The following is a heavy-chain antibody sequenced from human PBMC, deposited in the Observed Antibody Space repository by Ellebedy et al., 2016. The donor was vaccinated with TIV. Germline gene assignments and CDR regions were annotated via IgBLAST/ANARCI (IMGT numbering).Heavy chain of an antibody. Sequence: GESLKISCKGSGYNFTSYWIGWVRQMPGKGLEWMGIIYPGDSDTRYSPSFQGQVTISADKSISTAYLQWSSLKASDTAMYYCARSGESSFDIVVVPAAYYFDYWGQGTLVTVSS. D-gene: IGHD2-2*01. CDR1: GYNFTSYW. CDR2: IYPGDSDT. J-gene: IGHJ4*02. CDR3: ARSGESSFDIVVVPAAYYFDY. V-gene: IGHV5-51*01.